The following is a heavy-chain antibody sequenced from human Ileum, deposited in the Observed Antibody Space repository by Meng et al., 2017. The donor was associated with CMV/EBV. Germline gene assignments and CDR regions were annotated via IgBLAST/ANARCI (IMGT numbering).Heavy chain of an antibody. CDR3: ARAESSGWLGHAFDI. Sequence: SQTLSLTCSIPGDSVSSNSDAWNWIRQSPSRGLEWLGRTYYRSKWYNDYAVSMKSRITINPDTSKNQFFLQLNSVTPEDTAVYYCARAESSGWLGHAFDIWGQGTMVTVSS. D-gene: IGHD6-19*01. J-gene: IGHJ3*02. CDR1: GDSVSSNSDA. CDR2: TYYRSKWYN. V-gene: IGHV6-1*01.